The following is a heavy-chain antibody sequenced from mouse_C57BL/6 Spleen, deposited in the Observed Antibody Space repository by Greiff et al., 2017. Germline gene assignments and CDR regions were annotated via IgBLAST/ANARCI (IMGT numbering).Heavy chain of an antibody. CDR1: GYTFTDYY. V-gene: IGHV1-26*01. Sequence: EVQLQQSGPELVKPGASVKISCKASGYTFTDYYMNWVKQSHGKSLEWIGDINPNNGGTSYNQKFKGKATLTVDKSSSTAYMELRSLTSEDSAVYYCARVTTARAMDYWGQGTSVTVSS. J-gene: IGHJ4*01. CDR2: INPNNGGT. D-gene: IGHD1-2*01. CDR3: ARVTTARAMDY.